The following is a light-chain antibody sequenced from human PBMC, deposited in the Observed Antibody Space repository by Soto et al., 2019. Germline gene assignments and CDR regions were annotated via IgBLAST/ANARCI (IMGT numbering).Light chain of an antibody. CDR2: GNN. V-gene: IGLV1-40*01. CDR1: SSNIGAGYD. CDR3: QSYDSSLSAYV. J-gene: IGLJ1*01. Sequence: QSVLTQPPSVSGAPGQRVTISCTGSSSNIGAGYDVHWYQQLPGTAPKLLIYGNNNRPSGVSDRFSGSKSGTAASLAITGLQAEDEADYYCQSYDSSLSAYVFGTGTKVT.